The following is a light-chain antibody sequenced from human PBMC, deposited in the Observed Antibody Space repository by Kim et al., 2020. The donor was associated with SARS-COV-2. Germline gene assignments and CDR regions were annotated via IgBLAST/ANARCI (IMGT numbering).Light chain of an antibody. V-gene: IGLV3-1*01. CDR1: TLGNKD. J-gene: IGLJ1*01. Sequence: VPPTQTHRSTYVGDTLGNKDVSRYQQRPGPSPVLVIYQRVKRPSVIPERFSASNSGNTATLTISGTQPTDEADYYCQAWDSNTRIFGSGTKVTVL. CDR3: QAWDSNTRI. CDR2: QRV.